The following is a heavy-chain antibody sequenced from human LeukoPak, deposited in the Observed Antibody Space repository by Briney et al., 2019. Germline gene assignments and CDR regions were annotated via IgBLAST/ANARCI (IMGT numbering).Heavy chain of an antibody. CDR2: INPNSGGT. V-gene: IGHV1-2*02. CDR3: AREGPCGGDCYSDY. Sequence: GASVKVSCKASGYTFTGYYMHWVRQAPGQGREWMGWINPNSGGTNYAQKFQGRVTMTRDTSISTAYMELSRLRSDDTAVYYCAREGPCGGDCYSDYWGQGTLVTVSS. D-gene: IGHD2-21*02. CDR1: GYTFTGYY. J-gene: IGHJ4*02.